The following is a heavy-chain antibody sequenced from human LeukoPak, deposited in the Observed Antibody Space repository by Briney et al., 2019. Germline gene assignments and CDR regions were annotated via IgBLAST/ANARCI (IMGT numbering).Heavy chain of an antibody. CDR2: IYSSGNT. D-gene: IGHD6-13*01. CDR3: ARHVSSWFREFDF. V-gene: IGHV4-61*02. J-gene: IGHJ4*02. CDR1: GDSITSGRYY. Sequence: SQTLSLTCTVSGDSITSGRYYWSWIRQPAGKELEWIGRIYSSGNTDYHPYIVSLKSRVTLSLDTSKSQFFLDLTSVTAADTALYYCARHVSSWFREFDFWGQGTLVTVSS.